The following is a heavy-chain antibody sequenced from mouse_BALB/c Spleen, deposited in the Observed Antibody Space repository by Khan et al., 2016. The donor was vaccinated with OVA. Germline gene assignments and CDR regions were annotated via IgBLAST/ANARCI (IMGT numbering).Heavy chain of an antibody. CDR1: GFTFSSFS. CDR3: ARSNYGTFAY. Sequence: EVELVESGGGLVKPGGSLKLSCAASGFTFSSFSMSWVRQTPEQRLEWVATISSGGDNTFYSDSVKGRFTISRDNAKNNLSLQLSSLRSEDTAVYYCARSNYGTFAYWGQGTLVTVSA. J-gene: IGHJ3*01. CDR2: ISSGGDNT. V-gene: IGHV5-9*03. D-gene: IGHD2-1*01.